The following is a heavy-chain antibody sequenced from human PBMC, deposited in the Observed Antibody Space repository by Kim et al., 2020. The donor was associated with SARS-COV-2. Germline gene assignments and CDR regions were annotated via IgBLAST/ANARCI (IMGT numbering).Heavy chain of an antibody. V-gene: IGHV5-51*01. J-gene: IGHJ3*01. Sequence: GESLKISCQGSGNTFSSYWIAWVRQMPGKGLEWMGSIFPGDSDIKYGPSFQGQVTISADKSITTAYLQWTSLKASDTAMYYCARQPIPRDIVVVLAAIRLGDAFDAWGPGTMVTVSS. CDR3: ARQPIPRDIVVVLAAIRLGDAFDA. CDR1: GNTFSSYW. CDR2: IFPGDSDI. D-gene: IGHD2-15*01.